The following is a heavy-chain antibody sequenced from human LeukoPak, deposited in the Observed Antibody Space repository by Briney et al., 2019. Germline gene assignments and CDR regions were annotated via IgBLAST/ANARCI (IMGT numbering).Heavy chain of an antibody. V-gene: IGHV3-21*01. CDR2: ISGSSRYI. J-gene: IGHJ4*02. Sequence: PGGSLRLSCVASGFTFSTYSLNWVRQAPGKGLEWVSSISGSSRYIYYADLVKGRFTISRDNAKNSLYLQMNSLRAEDTAVYYCARDVGTSGFDYWGQGTLVTVSS. CDR3: ARDVGTSGFDY. CDR1: GFTFSTYS. D-gene: IGHD1-1*01.